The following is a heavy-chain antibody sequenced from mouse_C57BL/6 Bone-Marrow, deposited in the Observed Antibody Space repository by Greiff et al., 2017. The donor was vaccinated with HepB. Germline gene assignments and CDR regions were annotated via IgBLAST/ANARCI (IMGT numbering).Heavy chain of an antibody. J-gene: IGHJ4*01. CDR2: FYPGSGSI. CDR3: ARHPYSSGYGYAMDY. CDR1: GYTFTEYT. Sequence: VKLMESGAELVKPGASVKLSCKASGYTFTEYTIHWVKQRSGQGLEWIGWFYPGSGSIKYNEKFKDKATLTADKSSSPVYMELSRLTSEDSAVYFCARHPYSSGYGYAMDYWGQGTSVTVSS. V-gene: IGHV1-62-2*01. D-gene: IGHD3-2*02.